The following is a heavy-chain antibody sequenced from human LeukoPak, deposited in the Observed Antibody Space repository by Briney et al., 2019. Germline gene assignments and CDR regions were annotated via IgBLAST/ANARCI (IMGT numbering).Heavy chain of an antibody. CDR1: GFTFSSYA. Sequence: DPGGSLRLSCAASGFTFSSYAMSWVRQAPGKGLEWVSAISGSGGSTYYADSVKGRFTISRDNSKNTLYLQMNSLRAEDTAVYYCARGSRELDYYYYYMDVWGKGTTVTVSS. J-gene: IGHJ6*03. V-gene: IGHV3-23*01. D-gene: IGHD3-10*01. CDR2: ISGSGGST. CDR3: ARGSRELDYYYYYMDV.